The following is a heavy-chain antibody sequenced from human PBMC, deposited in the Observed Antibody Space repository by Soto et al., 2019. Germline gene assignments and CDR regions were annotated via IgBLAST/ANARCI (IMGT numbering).Heavy chain of an antibody. CDR1: GGTFSSYA. Sequence: QVQLVQSGAEVKKPGSSVKVSCKASGGTFSSYAISWVRQAPGQGLEWMGGIIPIFGTANYAQKFQGRVTITADESTSTGYMELGSLRSEDTAVYYCARDIAALYYYYGMDVWGQGTTVTVSS. CDR2: IIPIFGTA. V-gene: IGHV1-69*01. CDR3: ARDIAALYYYYGMDV. D-gene: IGHD6-13*01. J-gene: IGHJ6*02.